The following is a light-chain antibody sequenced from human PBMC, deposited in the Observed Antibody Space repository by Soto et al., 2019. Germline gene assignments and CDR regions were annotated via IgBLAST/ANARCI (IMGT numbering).Light chain of an antibody. CDR2: DAS. CDR3: QQYNSYPYT. J-gene: IGKJ2*01. Sequence: DIQMTQSPSTLSASVGDRVTITCRASQSISSWLAWYQQKPGKAPKLLIYDASSLESGVPSRFRGSESGTEFTLTISSLQPDDFATYYCQQYNSYPYTFGQGTKLEIK. CDR1: QSISSW. V-gene: IGKV1-5*01.